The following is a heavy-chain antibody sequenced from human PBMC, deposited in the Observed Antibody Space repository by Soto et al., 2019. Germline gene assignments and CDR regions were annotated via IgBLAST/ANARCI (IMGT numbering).Heavy chain of an antibody. D-gene: IGHD3-10*01. J-gene: IGHJ6*02. V-gene: IGHV3-33*01. CDR2: IWFDGNKK. CDR3: ARGGGSGAMAGYTMDV. CDR1: GFTFSSYV. Sequence: GGSLRLSCAASGFTFSSYVMHWVRQAPGKGLEWVTLIWFDGNKKYYVDSVKGRFTISRDISKNTLFLQMNSLRAEDTAVYYCARGGGSGAMAGYTMDVWGQGTTVTVSS.